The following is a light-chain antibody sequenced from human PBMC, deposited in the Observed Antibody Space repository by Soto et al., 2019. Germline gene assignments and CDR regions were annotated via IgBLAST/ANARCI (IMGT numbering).Light chain of an antibody. J-gene: IGLJ3*02. Sequence: QSVLTQPPSVSAAPGQTVTIACSGRSSNIGKNYVSWYQHLPGTAPKVLIYDNNKRPSGIPDRFSGSKSGTSATLGITGLQTGDEAEYYCGTWDSSLSAWVFGGGTKLTVL. CDR1: SSNIGKNY. V-gene: IGLV1-51*01. CDR3: GTWDSSLSAWV. CDR2: DNN.